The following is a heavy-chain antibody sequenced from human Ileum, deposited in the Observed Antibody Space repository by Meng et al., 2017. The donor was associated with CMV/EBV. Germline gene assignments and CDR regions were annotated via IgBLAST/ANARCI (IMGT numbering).Heavy chain of an antibody. CDR3: ARTDYYSYYGKDV. CDR2: IFHSGSA. V-gene: IGHV4-59*01. Sequence: SETLSLTCTVSGASFSNYYWSWIRQPPGRGLEWIGFIFHSGSATYNPSLESRVSMEVDTSKNQFSLKVTSVTAADTAVYYCARTDYYSYYGKDVWGQGTSVTVSS. CDR1: GASFSNYY. J-gene: IGHJ6*02.